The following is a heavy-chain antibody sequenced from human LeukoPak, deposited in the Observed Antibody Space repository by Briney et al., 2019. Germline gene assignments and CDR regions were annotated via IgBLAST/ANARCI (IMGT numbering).Heavy chain of an antibody. V-gene: IGHV1-46*01. Sequence: GASVKVSCKASGYTFTSYYMHWVRQAPGQGLEWMGIINPSGGSTSYAQKFQGRVTMTRDTSTSTVYMELGSLRSEDTAVYYCARDSDSSGYYYHVDYWGQGTLVTVSS. CDR1: GYTFTSYY. CDR3: ARDSDSSGYYYHVDY. D-gene: IGHD3-22*01. J-gene: IGHJ4*02. CDR2: INPSGGST.